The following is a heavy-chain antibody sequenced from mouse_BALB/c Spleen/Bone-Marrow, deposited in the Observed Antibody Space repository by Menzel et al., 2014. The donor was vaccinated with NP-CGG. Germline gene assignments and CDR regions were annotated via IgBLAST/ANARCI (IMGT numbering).Heavy chain of an antibody. CDR3: ARDMITTRGFAY. V-gene: IGHV5-6-3*01. D-gene: IGHD2-4*01. CDR2: INGNGGST. Sequence: DVKLVESGGGLVQPGGSLKLSCAASGFTFSSYGMSWARQTPDKRLELVATINGNGGSTYYPDSVKGRFTISRDNAKNTLYLQMSNLKSEDTAMYYCARDMITTRGFAYWGQGTLVTVSA. CDR1: GFTFSSYG. J-gene: IGHJ3*01.